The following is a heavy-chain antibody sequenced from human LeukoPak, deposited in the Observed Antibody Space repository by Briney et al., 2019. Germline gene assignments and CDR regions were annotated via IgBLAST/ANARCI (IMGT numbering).Heavy chain of an antibody. J-gene: IGHJ3*02. V-gene: IGHV4-4*02. CDR2: IYHSGST. D-gene: IGHD3-22*01. CDR3: ARVFGHYYDSSGYLDAFDI. CDR1: GGSISSSNW. Sequence: SETLSLTCAVSGGSISSSNWWSWVRQPPGKGLEWIGEIYHSGSTNYNPSLKSRVTISVDKSKNQFSLKLSSVTAADTAVYYCARVFGHYYDSSGYLDAFDIWGQGTMVTVSS.